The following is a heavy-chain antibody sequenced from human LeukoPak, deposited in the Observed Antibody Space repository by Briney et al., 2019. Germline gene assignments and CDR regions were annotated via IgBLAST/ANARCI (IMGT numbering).Heavy chain of an antibody. D-gene: IGHD3-16*01. CDR1: GFTFSSYS. J-gene: IGHJ2*01. Sequence: PGGSLRLSCAASGFTFSSYSINWVRQAPGKGLEWVSSISSSSSYIYYADSVRGRFTISRDNAKNSLYLQMNSLRAEDTAVYYCVRDPGGNWYFDLWGRGTLVTVSS. CDR3: VRDPGGNWYFDL. V-gene: IGHV3-21*01. CDR2: ISSSSSYI.